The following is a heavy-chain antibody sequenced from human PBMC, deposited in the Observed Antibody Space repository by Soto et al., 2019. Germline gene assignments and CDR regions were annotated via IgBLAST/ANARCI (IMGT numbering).Heavy chain of an antibody. CDR2: IRGSGGST. Sequence: LRLSCAASGFTFSSHAMSWVRQAPGKGLEWVSAIRGSGGSTYYADSVKGRFTISRDNPKNTLYLQMNSLRAEDTAVYYCAKGLRFLEWLPPFDYWGQGTLVTVSS. CDR1: GFTFSSHA. CDR3: AKGLRFLEWLPPFDY. J-gene: IGHJ4*02. V-gene: IGHV3-23*01. D-gene: IGHD3-3*01.